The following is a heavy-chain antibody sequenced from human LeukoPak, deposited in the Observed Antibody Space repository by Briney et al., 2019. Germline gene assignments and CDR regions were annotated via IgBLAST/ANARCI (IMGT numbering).Heavy chain of an antibody. CDR3: AREGYCSSTSCYRNKYYYYYYMDV. J-gene: IGHJ6*03. Sequence: NTSETLSLTCTVSGGSIRSYYWSWIRQPPGKRLEWIGYIYYSGSTNYNPSLKSRVTISVDTSKNQFSLRLSSVTAADTAVYYCAREGYCSSTSCYRNKYYYYYYMDVWGKGTTVTVSS. V-gene: IGHV4-59*01. CDR2: IYYSGST. D-gene: IGHD2-2*01. CDR1: GGSIRSYY.